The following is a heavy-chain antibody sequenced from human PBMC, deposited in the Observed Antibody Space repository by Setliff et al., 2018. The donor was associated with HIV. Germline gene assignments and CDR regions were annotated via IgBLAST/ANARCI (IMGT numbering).Heavy chain of an antibody. CDR1: GDTFNSYT. Sequence: SVKVSCKASGDTFNSYTFTWVRQAPGQGPEWMGGIITILGIPNYAPKFQHRVTIRADESTKTIYMELSNLKSDDTAVYFCAREVGGRNTLGSCVLDYWGQGTPVTVSS. V-gene: IGHV1-69*10. CDR3: AREVGGRNTLGSCVLDY. D-gene: IGHD1-26*01. CDR2: IITILGIP. J-gene: IGHJ4*02.